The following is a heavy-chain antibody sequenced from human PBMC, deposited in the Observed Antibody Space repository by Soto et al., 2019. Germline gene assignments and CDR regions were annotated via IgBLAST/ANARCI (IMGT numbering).Heavy chain of an antibody. CDR3: AKDAWSSSWYDY. CDR2: IWYDGSNK. V-gene: IGHV3-33*06. D-gene: IGHD6-13*01. CDR1: GFTFSSYG. J-gene: IGHJ4*02. Sequence: QVQLVESGGGVVQPGRSLRLSCAASGFTFSSYGMHWVRQAPGKGLEWVAVIWYDGSNKYYADSVKGRFTISRDNSENALYLQMNSMRAEDTAVYYCAKDAWSSSWYDYWGQGTLVTVSS.